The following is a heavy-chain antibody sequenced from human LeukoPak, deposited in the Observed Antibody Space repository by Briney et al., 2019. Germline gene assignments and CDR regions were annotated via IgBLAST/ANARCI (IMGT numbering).Heavy chain of an antibody. Sequence: PSETLSLTCTVSGGSISSSSYYWGWIRQPPGKGLEWIGNIYYTGSTYYSPPLKSRVTVSKDTSKNQFSLKLSSVTAADTAVYYCARVKKVDTSIDYWGQGTLVTVSS. CDR2: IYYTGST. CDR3: ARVKKVDTSIDY. V-gene: IGHV4-39*01. D-gene: IGHD5-18*01. CDR1: GGSISSSSYY. J-gene: IGHJ4*02.